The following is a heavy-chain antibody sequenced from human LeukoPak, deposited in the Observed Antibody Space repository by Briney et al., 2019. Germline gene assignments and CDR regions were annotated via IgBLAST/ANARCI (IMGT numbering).Heavy chain of an antibody. Sequence: GGSLRLSCTTSQFTFRNYEVNWVRQAPGKGLEGISFTGSSTIQYADSVTGRFTISRDNAKNSLYLQMNSLRVEDTAVYYCASSKWFYFDSWGQGTLVTVSS. CDR3: ASSKWFYFDS. V-gene: IGHV3-48*03. CDR1: QFTFRNYE. J-gene: IGHJ4*02. D-gene: IGHD3-22*01. CDR2: TGSSTI.